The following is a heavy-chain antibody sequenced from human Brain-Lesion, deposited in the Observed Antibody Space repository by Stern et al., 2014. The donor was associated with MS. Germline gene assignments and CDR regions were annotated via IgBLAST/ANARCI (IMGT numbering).Heavy chain of an antibody. CDR3: ARGYYDVLTGNGGHGFDI. Sequence: VQLVESGPGLVKPSQTLSLTCTVSGGSVSSGNYYWSWIRQPAGDGLESIGRFHSRGSPQNTPSLKGRSTISADTSTNLFSLGLIFGTAADTAVYYCARGYYDVLTGNGGHGFDIWGQGTMVTVSS. CDR2: FHSRGSP. D-gene: IGHD3-9*01. CDR1: GGSVSSGNYY. V-gene: IGHV4-61*02. J-gene: IGHJ3*02.